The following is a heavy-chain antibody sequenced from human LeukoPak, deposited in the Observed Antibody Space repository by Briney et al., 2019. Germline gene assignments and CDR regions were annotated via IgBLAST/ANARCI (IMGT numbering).Heavy chain of an antibody. V-gene: IGHV3-53*01. CDR3: ASSGHYSDFDY. D-gene: IGHD3-22*01. Sequence: GGSLRLSCAASGFTVSTNYMSWVRQAPGKGLEWVSIIYSGGSTYYADSVKGRFTISRDKSKNTLFLQMNSLRAEDTAVYYCASSGHYSDFDYWGQGTLVTVSS. J-gene: IGHJ4*02. CDR1: GFTVSTNY. CDR2: IYSGGST.